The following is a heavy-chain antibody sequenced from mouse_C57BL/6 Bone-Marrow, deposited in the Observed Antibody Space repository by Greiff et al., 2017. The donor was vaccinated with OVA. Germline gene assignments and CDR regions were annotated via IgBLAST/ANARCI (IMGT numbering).Heavy chain of an antibody. CDR3: ARGAPYYYGSSYWYFDV. CDR2: INPGSGGT. CDR1: GYAFTNYL. D-gene: IGHD1-1*01. Sequence: VQLQQSGAELVRPGTSVKVSCKASGYAFTNYLIEWVKQRPGQGLEWIGVINPGSGGTNYNEKFKGKATLTADKSSSTAYMQLSSLTSEDSAVYFCARGAPYYYGSSYWYFDVWGTGTTVTVSS. V-gene: IGHV1-54*01. J-gene: IGHJ1*03.